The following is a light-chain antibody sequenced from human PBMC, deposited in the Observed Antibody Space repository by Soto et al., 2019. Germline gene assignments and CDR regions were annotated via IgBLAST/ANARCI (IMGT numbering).Light chain of an antibody. V-gene: IGKV3-11*01. CDR3: QQYGTSPLT. CDR2: DAS. CDR1: QSVSSY. Sequence: EIVLTQSPATLSLSPGERATLSCRASQSVSSYLAWYQQKPGQAPRLLIYDASNRATGIPARFSGSGSGTDFTLTISRLEPEDFAVYYCQQYGTSPLTFGPGTKVHIK. J-gene: IGKJ3*01.